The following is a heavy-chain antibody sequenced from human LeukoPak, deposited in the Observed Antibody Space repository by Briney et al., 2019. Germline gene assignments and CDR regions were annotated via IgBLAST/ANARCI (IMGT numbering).Heavy chain of an antibody. J-gene: IGHJ3*02. V-gene: IGHV3-23*01. Sequence: GGSLRLSCAASGFTFNTYAMSWVRQAPGKGLEWVSAISGSGGSTYYADSVKGRFTISRDNSKNSLYLQMNSLKAEDTAVYYCARGGGYLSAFDIWGQGTMVTVSS. CDR3: ARGGGYLSAFDI. CDR1: GFTFNTYA. CDR2: ISGSGGST. D-gene: IGHD3-16*01.